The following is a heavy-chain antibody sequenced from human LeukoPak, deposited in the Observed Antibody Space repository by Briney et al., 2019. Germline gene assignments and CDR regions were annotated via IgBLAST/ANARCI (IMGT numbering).Heavy chain of an antibody. V-gene: IGHV1-2*02. CDR3: ARAWGSSSWYGNQPFDY. D-gene: IGHD6-13*01. CDR2: INPNSGGT. J-gene: IGHJ4*02. CDR1: GYTFTSYG. Sequence: GASVKVSCKASGYTFTSYGISWVRQALGQGLEWMGWINPNSGGTNYAQKFQGRVTMTRDTSISTAYMELSRLRSDDTAVYYCARAWGSSSWYGNQPFDYWGQGTLVTVSS.